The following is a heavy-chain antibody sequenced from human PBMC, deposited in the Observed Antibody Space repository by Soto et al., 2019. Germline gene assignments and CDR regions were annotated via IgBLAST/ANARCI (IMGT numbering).Heavy chain of an antibody. J-gene: IGHJ4*02. CDR1: GGSFSGYY. Sequence: PSETLSLTCAVYGGSFSGYYWSWIRQPPGKGMEWIGKINHSGSTNYNPSLKSRVTISVDTSKNQFSLKLSSVTAADTAVYYYARQRRRGIYYFDYWGQGTLVTVAS. CDR3: ARQRRRGIYYFDY. CDR2: INHSGST. V-gene: IGHV4-34*01. D-gene: IGHD2-15*01.